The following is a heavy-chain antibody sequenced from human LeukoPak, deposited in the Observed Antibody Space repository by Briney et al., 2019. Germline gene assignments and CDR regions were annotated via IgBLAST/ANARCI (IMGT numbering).Heavy chain of an antibody. CDR3: TRDSAYGSGGCYLHAFDI. CDR1: GGSISGYY. D-gene: IGHD2-15*01. CDR2: IDYSGNT. J-gene: IGHJ3*02. V-gene: IGHV4-59*01. Sequence: SETLSLTRSVSGGSISGYYWSWSRQPPGKGLEWIGYIDYSGNTNYNPSLKSRVTISVDTSKNQFSLKLSSVTAADTAVYYCTRDSAYGSGGCYLHAFDIWGQGTVVTVSS.